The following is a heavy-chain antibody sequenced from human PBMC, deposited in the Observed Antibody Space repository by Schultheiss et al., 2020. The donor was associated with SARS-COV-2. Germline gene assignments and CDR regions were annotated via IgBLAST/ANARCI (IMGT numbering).Heavy chain of an antibody. J-gene: IGHJ2*01. V-gene: IGHV3-53*01. Sequence: GGSLRLSCAASGFTVSSNYMSWVRQAPGKGLEWVSVIYNCGSTCYTESVKGRFTISRDNSKNTLYLQMNSLRVEDTAVYYCARDAGYSEKYYWYFDLWGRGTRVTVSS. CDR3: ARDAGYSEKYYWYFDL. CDR1: GFTVSSNY. D-gene: IGHD5-12*01. CDR2: IYNCGST.